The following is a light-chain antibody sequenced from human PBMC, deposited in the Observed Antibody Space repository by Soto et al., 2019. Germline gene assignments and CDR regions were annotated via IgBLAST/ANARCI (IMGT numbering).Light chain of an antibody. CDR2: RNN. V-gene: IGLV1-47*01. CDR1: SPNIGSNY. J-gene: IGLJ3*02. Sequence: QAVVTQPPSASGTPGQRVTISCSGSSPNIGSNYVYWYQQLPGTAPKLLIYRNNQRPSGVPDRFSGSKSGTSASLAISGLRSEDEANYYCAPWDDSLSGVVFGGGTKLTVL. CDR3: APWDDSLSGVV.